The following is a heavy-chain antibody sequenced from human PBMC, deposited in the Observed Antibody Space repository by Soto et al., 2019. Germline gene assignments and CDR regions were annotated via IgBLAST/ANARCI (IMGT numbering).Heavy chain of an antibody. Sequence: EVQLVESGGGLVKPGGSLTLSCAASGFTFSNAWINWVRQVPGKGLEWVGRIKSKTDGGTTDFAAPVKGRFDISRDESKNMVYLQMNSLKTEDTAVYYCTTDSYSTIVIVRFDYWGHGTLVTVSS. CDR2: IKSKTDGGTT. V-gene: IGHV3-15*07. J-gene: IGHJ4*01. CDR1: GFTFSNAW. D-gene: IGHD3-22*01. CDR3: TTDSYSTIVIVRFDY.